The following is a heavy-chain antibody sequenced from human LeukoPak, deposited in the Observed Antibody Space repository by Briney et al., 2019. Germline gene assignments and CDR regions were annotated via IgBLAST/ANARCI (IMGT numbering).Heavy chain of an antibody. CDR1: GFTFTSYW. CDR3: ARWRTYIQGFFDP. CDR2: IKGDGSDK. D-gene: IGHD1/OR15-1a*01. Sequence: PGGSLRLSCAASGFTFTSYWMGWVRQAPGKGLEWVAHIKGDGSDKEYVDSVKGRFTISRDNAKNSLYLQMNSLRAEDTAVYYCARWRTYIQGFFDPWGQGTLVTVPS. J-gene: IGHJ5*02. V-gene: IGHV3-7*05.